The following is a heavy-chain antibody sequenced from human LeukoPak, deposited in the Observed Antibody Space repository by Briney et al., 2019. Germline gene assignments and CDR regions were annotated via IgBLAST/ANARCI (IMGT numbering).Heavy chain of an antibody. Sequence: GGSPRLSCAPSGFTFSSYNIDWVRQGPGKGLEWVSSISSSSSYIYYADSVKGRFTISRDNAKNSLYLQMNSLRAEDTAVYYCASLTDIEAGAVRYWGQGTLVTVSS. J-gene: IGHJ4*02. CDR2: ISSSSSYI. CDR1: GFTFSSYN. CDR3: ASLTDIEAGAVRY. V-gene: IGHV3-21*01. D-gene: IGHD1-26*01.